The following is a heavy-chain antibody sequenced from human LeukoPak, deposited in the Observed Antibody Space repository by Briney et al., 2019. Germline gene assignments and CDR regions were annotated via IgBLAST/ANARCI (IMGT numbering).Heavy chain of an antibody. D-gene: IGHD3-22*01. V-gene: IGHV1-58*01. CDR2: IVVGSGNT. J-gene: IGHJ4*02. Sequence: SVKVSCKASGFTFTCSAVQWVRQARGQRLEWIGWIVVGSGNTNYAQKFQERVTITRDMSTSTAYMELSSLRSEDTAVYYCAAALIDTYYYDSSGYPSDYWGQGTLVTVSS. CDR1: GFTFTCSA. CDR3: AAALIDTYYYDSSGYPSDY.